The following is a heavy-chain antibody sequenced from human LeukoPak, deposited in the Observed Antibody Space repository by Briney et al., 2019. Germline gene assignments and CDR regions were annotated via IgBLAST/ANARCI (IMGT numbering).Heavy chain of an antibody. D-gene: IGHD2-2*01. CDR3: ARVTVGGIVVVPAAMFWDYYYYYMDV. CDR1: GFTFSSYW. CDR2: INSDGSST. Sequence: GGSLRLSCAASGFTFSSYWMHWVRQAPGKGLVWVSRINSDGSSTSSADSVKGRFTISRDSAKNTLYLQMNSLRAEDTAVYYCARVTVGGIVVVPAAMFWDYYYYYMDVWGKGTTVTVSS. J-gene: IGHJ6*03. V-gene: IGHV3-74*01.